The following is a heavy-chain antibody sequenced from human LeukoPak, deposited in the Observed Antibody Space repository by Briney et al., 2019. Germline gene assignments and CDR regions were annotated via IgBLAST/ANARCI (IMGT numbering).Heavy chain of an antibody. J-gene: IGHJ4*02. CDR3: VPSSSPSGVDY. Sequence: ASVKVSCKASGFTFSSYDISWVRQAPGQGLEWMGRIIPILGIASYTQKFQGRVTITADKSTSTVYMELSSLRSEDTAVYYCVPSSSPSGVDYWGQGTLVTVSS. D-gene: IGHD6-13*01. CDR1: GFTFSSYD. V-gene: IGHV1-69*04. CDR2: IIPILGIA.